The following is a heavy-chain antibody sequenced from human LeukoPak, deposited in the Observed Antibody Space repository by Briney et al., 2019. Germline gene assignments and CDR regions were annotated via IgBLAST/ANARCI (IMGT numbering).Heavy chain of an antibody. CDR2: ISADNGNT. CDR3: ARGTNPPYFDS. D-gene: IGHD2-8*01. CDR1: GYTFDTYG. J-gene: IGHJ4*02. V-gene: IGHV1-18*01. Sequence: ASVTVSCKASGYTFDTYGISWVRQAPGQVLEWMGWISADNGNTNYAQKVQGRVTMTTDTSTNTAYMELRSLRSDDTAVYYCARGTNPPYFDSWGQGTLVTVSS.